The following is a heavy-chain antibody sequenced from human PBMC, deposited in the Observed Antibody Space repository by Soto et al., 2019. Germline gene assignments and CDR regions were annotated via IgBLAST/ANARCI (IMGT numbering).Heavy chain of an antibody. CDR2: IIPIFGTA. CDR3: ASRGRYYYYYGMDV. CDR1: GGTFSSYA. D-gene: IGHD5-12*01. J-gene: IGHJ6*02. V-gene: IGHV1-69*13. Sequence: AVKVSCKASGGTFSSYAISWVRQAPGQGLEWMGGIIPIFGTANYAQKFQGRVTITADESTSTACMELSSLRSEDTAVYYCASRGRYYYYYGMDVWGQGTTVTVS.